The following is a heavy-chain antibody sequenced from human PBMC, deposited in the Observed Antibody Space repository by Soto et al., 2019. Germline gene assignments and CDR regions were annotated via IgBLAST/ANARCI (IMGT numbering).Heavy chain of an antibody. D-gene: IGHD5-12*01. Sequence: QVQLVQSGAEVKKPGSSVKVSCKASGDSFSSYAMSWVRQAPGQGLEWMGGIVPIFGSRNYAQKLQGRVTITAXESTSTVYMELTSLTYDDTAIYYCARDGDSGTYEYWGQGTLVTVSS. J-gene: IGHJ4*02. V-gene: IGHV1-69*12. CDR2: IVPIFGSR. CDR1: GDSFSSYA. CDR3: ARDGDSGTYEY.